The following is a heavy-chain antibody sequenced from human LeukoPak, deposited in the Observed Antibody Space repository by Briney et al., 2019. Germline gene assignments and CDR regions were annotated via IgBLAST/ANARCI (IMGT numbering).Heavy chain of an antibody. D-gene: IGHD3-3*01. CDR1: GFTFDDYA. CDR3: AKDMGIYYDFWSGYYRVRYFDY. J-gene: IGHJ4*02. V-gene: IGHV3-43*02. CDR2: ISGDGGST. Sequence: PGGSLRLSCAASGFTFDDYAMHWVRQAPGKGLEWVSLISGDGGSTYYADSVKGRFTISRGNSKNSLYLQMNSLRTEDTALYYCAKDMGIYYDFWSGYYRVRYFDYWGQGTLVTVSS.